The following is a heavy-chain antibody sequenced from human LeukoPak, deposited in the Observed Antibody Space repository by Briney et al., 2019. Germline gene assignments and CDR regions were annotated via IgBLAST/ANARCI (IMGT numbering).Heavy chain of an antibody. J-gene: IGHJ4*02. CDR1: GYTFTSYY. Sequence: ASVKVSCKASGYTFTSYYMHWARQAPGQGLEWMGIINPSGGSTGYAQKFQGRVTMTRDMSTSTVYMELSSLRSEDTAVYYCARQGGSGTWFFDYWGQGTLVTVSS. CDR3: ARQGGSGTWFFDY. V-gene: IGHV1-46*01. D-gene: IGHD3-10*01. CDR2: INPSGGST.